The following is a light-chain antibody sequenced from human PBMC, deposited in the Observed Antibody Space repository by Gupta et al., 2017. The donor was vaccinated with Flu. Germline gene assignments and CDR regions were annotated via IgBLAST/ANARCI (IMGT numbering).Light chain of an antibody. V-gene: IGLV1-51*01. Sequence: KVTISCSGSSSNIGNNYVSWYQQLPGTAPKLLIYDNNERPSGIPDRISGSKSGTSATLGITGLQTGDEADYYCGTWDSSLSAGVFGGGTKLTVL. CDR2: DNN. J-gene: IGLJ3*02. CDR1: SSNIGNNY. CDR3: GTWDSSLSAGV.